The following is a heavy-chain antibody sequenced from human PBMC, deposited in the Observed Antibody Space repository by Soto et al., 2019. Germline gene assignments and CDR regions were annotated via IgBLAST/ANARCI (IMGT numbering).Heavy chain of an antibody. CDR2: FYYSGST. J-gene: IGHJ4*02. CDR1: GGSISSTSYY. Sequence: SETLSLTCTVPGGSISSTSYYWVWIRQPPGKGLEWIGSFYYSGSTYYNPSLKSRVTVSVDTSENQFSLKLSSVTAADTAVYYWASQVVEGTVAGAGSFDYWGQGTLVTVS. D-gene: IGHD6-19*01. CDR3: ASQVVEGTVAGAGSFDY. V-gene: IGHV4-39*01.